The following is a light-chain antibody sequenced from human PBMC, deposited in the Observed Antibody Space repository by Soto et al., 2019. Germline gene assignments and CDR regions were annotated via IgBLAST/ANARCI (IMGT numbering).Light chain of an antibody. V-gene: IGKV3-11*01. CDR3: QQYDSPWT. CDR2: DAS. J-gene: IGKJ1*01. CDR1: ESIRTY. Sequence: EIVLTQSPATLSLSPGERATLSCRASESIRTYLAWYQQKPGQAPRLLIYDASTRATGIPARFSGSGSGTDFTLTISRLEPEDFAVYYCQQYDSPWTFGQGTKVDI.